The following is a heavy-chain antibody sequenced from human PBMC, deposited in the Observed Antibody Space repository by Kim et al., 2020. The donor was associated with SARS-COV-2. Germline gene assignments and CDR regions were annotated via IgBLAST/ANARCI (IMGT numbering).Heavy chain of an antibody. CDR1: GYSFTSYW. D-gene: IGHD2-15*01. CDR3: ARRSRYCSGGSCYSVYDY. CDR2: IYPGDSDT. Sequence: GESLKISCKGSGYSFTSYWIGWVRQMPGKGLEWMGIIYPGDSDTRYSPSFQGQVTISADKSISTAYLQWSSLKASDTAMYYCARRSRYCSGGSCYSVYDYWGQGTLVTVSS. J-gene: IGHJ4*02. V-gene: IGHV5-51*01.